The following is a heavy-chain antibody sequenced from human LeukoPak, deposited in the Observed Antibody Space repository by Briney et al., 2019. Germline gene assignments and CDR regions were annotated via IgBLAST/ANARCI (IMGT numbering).Heavy chain of an antibody. D-gene: IGHD3-22*01. V-gene: IGHV4-39*01. Sequence: SETLSLTCTVSGGSISSSSYYWGWIRQPPGKGLEWIGSIYYSGSTYYNPSLKSRVTISVDTSKNQFSLKLSSVTAADTAVYYCARRAPPDYCDSSGYYFHLGDYWGQGTLVTVSS. CDR1: GGSISSSSYY. CDR3: ARRAPPDYCDSSGYYFHLGDY. J-gene: IGHJ4*02. CDR2: IYYSGST.